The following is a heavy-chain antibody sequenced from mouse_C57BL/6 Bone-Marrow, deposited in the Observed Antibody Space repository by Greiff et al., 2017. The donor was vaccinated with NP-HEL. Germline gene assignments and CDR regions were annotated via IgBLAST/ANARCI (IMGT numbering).Heavy chain of an antibody. J-gene: IGHJ3*01. D-gene: IGHD2-3*01. Sequence: VQLQQSGAELARPGASVKLSCKASGYTFTSYGISWVKQRTGQGLEWIGEIYPRSGNTYYNEKFKGKATLTADKSSSTAYMELRSLTSEDSAVYVCARDGYYGGTYWGQGTLVTVSA. CDR2: IYPRSGNT. V-gene: IGHV1-81*01. CDR1: GYTFTSYG. CDR3: ARDGYYGGTY.